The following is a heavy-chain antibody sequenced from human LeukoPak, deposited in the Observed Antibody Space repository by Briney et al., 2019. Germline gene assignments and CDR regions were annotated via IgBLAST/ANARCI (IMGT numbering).Heavy chain of an antibody. V-gene: IGHV3-9*01. CDR1: GFTFDDYA. CDR2: ISWNSGSI. Sequence: PGRSLRLSCAASGFTFDDYAMHWVRQAPGKGLEWVSGISWNSGSIGYADSVKGRFTISRDNAKNSLYLQMNSLRAEDTALYYCAKGDYYYYGMDAWGQGTTVTVSS. J-gene: IGHJ6*02. CDR3: AKGDYYYYGMDA.